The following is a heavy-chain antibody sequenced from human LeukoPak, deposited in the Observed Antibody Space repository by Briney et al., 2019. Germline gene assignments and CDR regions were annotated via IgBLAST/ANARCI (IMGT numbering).Heavy chain of an antibody. J-gene: IGHJ4*02. CDR2: INWNGGST. D-gene: IGHD3-22*01. V-gene: IGHV3-20*04. Sequence: PGGSLRLSCAASGFTFADYGMSWVRHAPGKWREWVVGINWNGGSTGYADSVKGRFTISKDNAKNSLYLQMNSLRAEDTALYYCARSAYYDSSGYYFDYWGQGTLVTVSS. CDR3: ARSAYYDSSGYYFDY. CDR1: GFTFADYG.